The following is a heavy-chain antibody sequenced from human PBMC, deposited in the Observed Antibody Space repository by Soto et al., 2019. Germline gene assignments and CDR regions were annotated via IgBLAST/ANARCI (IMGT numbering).Heavy chain of an antibody. CDR1: GGSISSGGYS. CDR3: ARGAKGIVGATTFDY. J-gene: IGHJ4*02. Sequence: PSETLSLTCAVSGGSISSGGYSWSWIRQPPGKGLEWIWYIYHSGSTYYNPSLKSRVTISVDRSKNQFSLKLSSVTAADTAVYHCARGAKGIVGATTFDYWGQGTLVTVSS. D-gene: IGHD1-26*01. V-gene: IGHV4-30-2*01. CDR2: IYHSGST.